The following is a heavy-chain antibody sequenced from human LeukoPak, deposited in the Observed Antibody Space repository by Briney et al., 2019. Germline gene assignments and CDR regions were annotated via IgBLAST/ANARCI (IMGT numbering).Heavy chain of an antibody. J-gene: IGHJ4*02. D-gene: IGHD4-17*01. CDR2: ISGSGGST. Sequence: QPGGTLRLSCAASGFTFSSYGMSWVRQAPGKGLEWVSAISGSGGSTYYADSVKGRFTISRDNSKNTLYLQMNSLRAEDTAVYYCAKGSRDYGDYRGAFDYWGQGTLVTVSS. CDR3: AKGSRDYGDYRGAFDY. CDR1: GFTFSSYG. V-gene: IGHV3-23*01.